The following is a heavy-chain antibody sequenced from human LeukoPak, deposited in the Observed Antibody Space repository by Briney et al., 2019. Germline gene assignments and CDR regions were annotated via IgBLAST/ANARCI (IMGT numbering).Heavy chain of an antibody. Sequence: ASVKVSCKASGYTFTSYGISWVRQAPGQGLEWMGWISAYNGNTNYAQKLQGRVTMTTDTSTSTAYMELRSLRSDDTAVYYCARVGYSSGWYPYYYYYMDVWGKGTTVTVSS. V-gene: IGHV1-18*01. CDR3: ARVGYSSGWYPYYYYYMDV. CDR1: GYTFTSYG. J-gene: IGHJ6*03. CDR2: ISAYNGNT. D-gene: IGHD6-19*01.